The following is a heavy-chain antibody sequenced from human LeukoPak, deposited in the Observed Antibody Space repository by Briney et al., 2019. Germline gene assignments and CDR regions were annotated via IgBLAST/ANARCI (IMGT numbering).Heavy chain of an antibody. J-gene: IGHJ5*02. V-gene: IGHV1-69*01. CDR1: GGTFSSYA. Sequence: GSSVKVSCKASGGTFSSYAISWVRQAPGQGLEWMGGIIPIFGTANYAQKFQGRVTITADESTSTAYMELSSLRSEDTAVYYCARRTGEWFGELEFDPWGQGTLVTVSS. CDR2: IIPIFGTA. CDR3: ARRTGEWFGELEFDP. D-gene: IGHD3-10*01.